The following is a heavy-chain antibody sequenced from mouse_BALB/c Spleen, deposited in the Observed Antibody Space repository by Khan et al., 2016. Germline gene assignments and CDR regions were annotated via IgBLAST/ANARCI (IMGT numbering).Heavy chain of an antibody. CDR3: ARSDYGDKDAMDY. CDR1: GYSITSDYA. V-gene: IGHV3-2*02. J-gene: IGHJ4*01. CDR2: ISYSGST. Sequence: EVKLEESGPGLVKPSQSLSLTCTVTGYSITSDYAWNWIRQFPGNRLEWMGYISYSGSTNYNPSLKSRISITRDTSKNQFFLQLNSVTSEDTATYYCARSDYGDKDAMDYWGQGTSVTVSS. D-gene: IGHD1-1*01.